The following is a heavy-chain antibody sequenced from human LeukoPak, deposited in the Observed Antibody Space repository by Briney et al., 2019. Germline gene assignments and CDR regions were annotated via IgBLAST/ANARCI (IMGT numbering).Heavy chain of an antibody. CDR2: ISYDGSNK. Sequence: GRSLRLSCAASGFTFSSYGMHWVRQAPGKGLEWVAVISYDGSNKYYADSVKGRFTISRDNSKNTLYLQMNSLRAEDTAVYYCAKCRDGYNPDYWGQGTLVTVSS. D-gene: IGHD5-24*01. CDR1: GFTFSSYG. V-gene: IGHV3-30*18. CDR3: AKCRDGYNPDY. J-gene: IGHJ4*02.